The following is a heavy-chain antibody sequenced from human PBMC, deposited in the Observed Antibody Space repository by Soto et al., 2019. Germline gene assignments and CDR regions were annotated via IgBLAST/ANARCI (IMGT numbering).Heavy chain of an antibody. J-gene: IGHJ6*02. Sequence: GESLKISCKGSGYSFTSYWIGWVRQMPGKGLEWMGIIYPGDSDTRYSPSFQGQVTISADKSISTAYLQWSSLEASDTAMYYCARHRGCSGGSCYDYYYYYGMDVWGQGTTVTVSS. CDR1: GYSFTSYW. D-gene: IGHD2-15*01. V-gene: IGHV5-51*01. CDR3: ARHRGCSGGSCYDYYYYYGMDV. CDR2: IYPGDSDT.